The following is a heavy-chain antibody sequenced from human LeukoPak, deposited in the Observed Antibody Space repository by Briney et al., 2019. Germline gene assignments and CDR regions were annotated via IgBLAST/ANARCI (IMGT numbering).Heavy chain of an antibody. V-gene: IGHV1-69*04. Sequence: GVSVKVSCKASGGTFSSYAISWVRQAPGQGLEWMGRIIPILGIANYAQKFQGRVTITADKSTSTAYMELSSLRSEDTAVYYCAREVVITSYYFDYWGQGTLVTVSS. J-gene: IGHJ4*02. CDR1: GGTFSSYA. D-gene: IGHD3-22*01. CDR2: IIPILGIA. CDR3: AREVVITSYYFDY.